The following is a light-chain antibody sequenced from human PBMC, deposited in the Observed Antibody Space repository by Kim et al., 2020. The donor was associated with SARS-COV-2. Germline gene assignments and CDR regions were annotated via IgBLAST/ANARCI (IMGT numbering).Light chain of an antibody. CDR2: QDN. J-gene: IGLJ2*01. Sequence: SYELTQPPSVSVSPGQTASITCSGDNLEDKYACWYQQKPGQSPLLVIHQDNKRPSGIPERFSGSNSGNTATLTISGTQAMDEADYYCQTWDSSTAVFGGG. CDR3: QTWDSSTAV. V-gene: IGLV3-1*01. CDR1: NLEDKY.